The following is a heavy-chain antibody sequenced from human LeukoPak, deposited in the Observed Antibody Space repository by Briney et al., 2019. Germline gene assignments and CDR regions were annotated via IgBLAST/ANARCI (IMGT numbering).Heavy chain of an antibody. Sequence: SETLSLTCTVSGGSVSSGSYYWSWIRQPPGKGLEWIGYIYYSGSTNYNPSLKSRVTISVDTSKNQFSLKLSSVTAADTAVYYCARDRNYVGFDYWGQGTLVTVSS. CDR3: ARDRNYVGFDY. D-gene: IGHD4-11*01. V-gene: IGHV4-61*01. CDR1: GGSVSSGSYY. CDR2: IYYSGST. J-gene: IGHJ4*02.